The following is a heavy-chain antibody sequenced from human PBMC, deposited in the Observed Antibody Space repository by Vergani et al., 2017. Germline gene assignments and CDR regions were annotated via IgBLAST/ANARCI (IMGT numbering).Heavy chain of an antibody. Sequence: QVQLVESGGGVVQPGRSLRLSCAASGFSFSSFGFHWVRQAPGKGLEWVAFIHYDGSHEYYIDSVKGRFTISRDNSKNTLILQMNGLRAEDTAVYYCAREPKTTVTPHWFDPWGQGTLVTVSS. CDR3: AREPKTTVTPHWFDP. V-gene: IGHV3-33*01. CDR1: GFSFSSFG. CDR2: IHYDGSHE. D-gene: IGHD4-17*01. J-gene: IGHJ5*02.